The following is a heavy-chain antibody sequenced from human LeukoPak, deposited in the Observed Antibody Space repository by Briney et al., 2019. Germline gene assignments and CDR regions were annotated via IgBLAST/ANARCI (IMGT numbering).Heavy chain of an antibody. CDR2: ISYDGSNK. CDR1: GFTFSSYA. D-gene: IGHD5-18*01. J-gene: IGHJ6*03. CDR3: AGGDTAMVESYDMDV. Sequence: PGRSLRLSCAASGFTFSSYAMHWVRQAPGKGLEWVAVISYDGSNKYYADSVKGRFTISRDNSKNTLYLQMNSLRAEDTAVYYCAGGDTAMVESYDMDVWGKGTTVTVSS. V-gene: IGHV3-30*01.